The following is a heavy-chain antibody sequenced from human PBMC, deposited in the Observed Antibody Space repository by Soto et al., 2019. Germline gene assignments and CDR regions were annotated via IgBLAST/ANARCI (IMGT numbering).Heavy chain of an antibody. D-gene: IGHD3-3*01. V-gene: IGHV1-46*03. Sequence: QVQLVQSGAEVKKPEASVKVSCKASGYTFTSYYMHWVRQAPGQGLEWMGIINPSGGSTSYAQKFQGRVTMTRDTSTSTVFIELSSLRSEDTAVYYCAREGITIFGVGDYWGQGTLVTVSS. CDR3: AREGITIFGVGDY. CDR2: INPSGGST. J-gene: IGHJ4*02. CDR1: GYTFTSYY.